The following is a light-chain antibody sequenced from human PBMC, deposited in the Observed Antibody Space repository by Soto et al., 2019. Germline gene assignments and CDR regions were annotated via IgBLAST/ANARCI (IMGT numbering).Light chain of an antibody. CDR2: EVT. Sequence: QSALTQPASVSGSPGQSITISCTGTSSDIGSYNFVSWYQQHPGKAPKLLVYEVTNRPSGVSNRFSGSKSGNTASLTIFGRRTEDEADYYCSSYTSGTTDVVFGTGTKLTVL. J-gene: IGLJ1*01. V-gene: IGLV2-14*01. CDR3: SSYTSGTTDVV. CDR1: SSDIGSYNF.